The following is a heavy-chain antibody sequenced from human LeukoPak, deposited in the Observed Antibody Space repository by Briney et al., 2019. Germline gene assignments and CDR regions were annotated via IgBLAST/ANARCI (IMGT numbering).Heavy chain of an antibody. CDR3: ARERWVMVRGAPIAIFDY. V-gene: IGHV4-4*07. Sequence: SETLSLTCTVSGGSISSYYWSWIRQPAGKGPEWIGRIYTSGSTNYNPSLKSRVTMSVDTSKNQFSLKLSSVTAADTAVYYCARERWVMVRGAPIAIFDYWGQGTLVTVSS. D-gene: IGHD3-10*01. J-gene: IGHJ4*02. CDR2: IYTSGST. CDR1: GGSISSYY.